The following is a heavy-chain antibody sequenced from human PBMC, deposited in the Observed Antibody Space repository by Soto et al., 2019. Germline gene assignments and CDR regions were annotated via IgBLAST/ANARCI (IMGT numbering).Heavy chain of an antibody. CDR1: GFAYTSSA. J-gene: IGHJ4*02. D-gene: IGHD5-18*01. CDR3: AAGLYSYGYAADHDY. Sequence: QMQLVQSGPEVKKPGTSVKVSCKASGFAYTSSAVQWVRQSRGQRLEWIGWIVVGSGNTNYAQKFQERVTITRDMSTITAYMELISLRSEDTAVYYCAAGLYSYGYAADHDYWGQGTLVTVSS. CDR2: IVVGSGNT. V-gene: IGHV1-58*01.